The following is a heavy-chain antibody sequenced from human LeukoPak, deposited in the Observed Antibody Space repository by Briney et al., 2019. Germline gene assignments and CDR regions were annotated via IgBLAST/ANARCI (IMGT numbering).Heavy chain of an antibody. Sequence: PSGTLSLTCTVSGDSISGYYWSWIRQPPGKGLEWIGYIYYTGSPNYNPSLKSRVTISVDTSKNQFSLKLSSVTAADVAVYYCARETRSGSLNWFDPWGQGTLVTVSS. V-gene: IGHV4-59*01. CDR3: ARETRSGSLNWFDP. D-gene: IGHD3-10*01. J-gene: IGHJ5*02. CDR2: IYYTGSP. CDR1: GDSISGYY.